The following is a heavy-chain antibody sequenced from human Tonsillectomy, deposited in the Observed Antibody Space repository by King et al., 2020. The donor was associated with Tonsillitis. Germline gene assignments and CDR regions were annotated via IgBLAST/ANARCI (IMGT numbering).Heavy chain of an antibody. V-gene: IGHV4-34*01. J-gene: IGHJ5*02. CDR3: ARPVDSSAYLGWFDP. CDR1: GGSFSDYY. D-gene: IGHD3-22*01. CDR2: INHSGST. Sequence: VQLQQWGAGLLKPSETLSLTCAVYGGSFSDYYWSWIRQPPGKGLEWIGEINHSGSTNYNPSLKSRVTISVDTSKNQFSLKLSSVTAADTAVYYCARPVDSSAYLGWFDPWGQGTLVTVSS.